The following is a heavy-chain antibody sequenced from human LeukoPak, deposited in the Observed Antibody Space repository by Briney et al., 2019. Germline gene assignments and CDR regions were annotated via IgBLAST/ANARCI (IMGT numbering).Heavy chain of an antibody. V-gene: IGHV3-30*03. CDR3: VRGGASTWS. Sequence: TGGSLRLSCAASGFTFSSYGMHWVRQAPGKGLEWVAVISYDGSNKYYADSVKGRFTISRDDAKSTLYLQMNSLRAEDTAVYYCVRGGASTWSWGQGTLVTVSS. CDR2: ISYDGSNK. D-gene: IGHD2-15*01. CDR1: GFTFSSYG. J-gene: IGHJ5*02.